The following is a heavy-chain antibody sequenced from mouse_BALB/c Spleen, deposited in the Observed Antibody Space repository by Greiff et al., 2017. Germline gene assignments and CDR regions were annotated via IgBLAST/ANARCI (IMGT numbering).Heavy chain of an antibody. J-gene: IGHJ2*01. D-gene: IGHD2-10*02. CDR2: ISSGGST. CDR1: GFTFSSYA. Sequence: DVQLVESGGGLVKPGGSLKLSCAASGFTFSSYAMSWVRQTPEKRLEWVASISSGGSTYYPDSVKGRFTISRDNARNILYLQMSSLRSEDTAMYYCARGGYGNYDYWGQGTTLTVSS. V-gene: IGHV5-6-5*01. CDR3: ARGGYGNYDY.